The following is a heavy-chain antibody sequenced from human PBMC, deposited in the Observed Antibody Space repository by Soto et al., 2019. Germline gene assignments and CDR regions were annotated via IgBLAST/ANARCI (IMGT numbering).Heavy chain of an antibody. Sequence: GGFLRLSCAASGFTFNIYGMHWVRQAPDKGLEWVALISYDGSNQYYADSVKGRFTISRDNSKNTLFLQMNSLRADDTAVYYCAKDQASGQGSFDSWGQGTLVTVSS. CDR1: GFTFNIYG. V-gene: IGHV3-30*18. CDR3: AKDQASGQGSFDS. CDR2: ISYDGSNQ. J-gene: IGHJ4*02.